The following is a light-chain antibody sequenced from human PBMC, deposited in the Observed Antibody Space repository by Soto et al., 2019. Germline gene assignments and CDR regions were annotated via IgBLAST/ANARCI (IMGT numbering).Light chain of an antibody. CDR1: SSDVGGYNF. V-gene: IGLV2-14*03. Sequence: QSALTQPASVSGSPGQSITISCTGTSSDVGGYNFVSWYQHHPGKAPKLMSYDVSNRPSGVSNRFSGSKSGNTASLTISGLQAEDEADYYCSSYIASSTSVAFGGGTKLTVL. CDR2: DVS. CDR3: SSYIASSTSVA. J-gene: IGLJ2*01.